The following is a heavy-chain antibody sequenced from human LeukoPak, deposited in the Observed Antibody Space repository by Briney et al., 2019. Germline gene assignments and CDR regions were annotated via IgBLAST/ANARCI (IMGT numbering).Heavy chain of an antibody. V-gene: IGHV3-7*01. D-gene: IGHD4-23*01. CDR2: IKQDGSEM. Sequence: GGSLRLSCAAYGFTFSSYSMNSVRQAPGKGLEWVANIKQDGSEMYYVDSVKGRFTISRDNAKNSLYLQMNSLRVEDTAVYYCARGKGNDYWGQGTLVTVSS. J-gene: IGHJ4*02. CDR3: ARGKGNDY. CDR1: GFTFSSYS.